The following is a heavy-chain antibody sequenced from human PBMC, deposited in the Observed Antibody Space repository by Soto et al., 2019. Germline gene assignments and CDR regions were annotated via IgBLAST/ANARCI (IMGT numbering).Heavy chain of an antibody. CDR1: GFTFSSYG. D-gene: IGHD3-16*02. CDR2: ISYDGSNQ. Sequence: GGSLRLSCAASGFTFSSYGMHWVRQAPGKGLEWVAIISYDGSNQYYADSVKGRFTISRDNSKNTLDLQMNSLRTEDTAVHYCAKALGELSPESYDHWGQGVLVTVSS. V-gene: IGHV3-30*18. CDR3: AKALGELSPESYDH. J-gene: IGHJ4*02.